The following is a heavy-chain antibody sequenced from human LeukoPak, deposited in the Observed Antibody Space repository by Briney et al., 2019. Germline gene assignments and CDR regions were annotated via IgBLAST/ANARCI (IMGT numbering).Heavy chain of an antibody. CDR1: GFTFSSYD. D-gene: IGHD3-10*01. CDR2: IRYDGSNK. V-gene: IGHV3-30*02. Sequence: PGGSLRLSCAASGFTFSSYDMHWVRQAPGKGLEWVAFIRYDGSNKYYADSVKGRFTISRDNSKNTLYVQMNSLRAEDTAVYYCAKDAGSFFDHWGQGTLVTVSS. J-gene: IGHJ4*02. CDR3: AKDAGSFFDH.